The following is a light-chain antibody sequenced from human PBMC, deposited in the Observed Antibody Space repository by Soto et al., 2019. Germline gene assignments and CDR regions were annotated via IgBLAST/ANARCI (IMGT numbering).Light chain of an antibody. CDR2: GSS. Sequence: EVVLTQSPGTLSLSPGERATLSCRASQSVNNNYLAWYQQRPGQAPRRLIYGSSDRATGIPDRFSGSGSGTDFTLTISRLEPEDFAVYYCHQYGSSPPYTFGQGTKLEI. J-gene: IGKJ2*01. V-gene: IGKV3-20*01. CDR1: QSVNNNY. CDR3: HQYGSSPPYT.